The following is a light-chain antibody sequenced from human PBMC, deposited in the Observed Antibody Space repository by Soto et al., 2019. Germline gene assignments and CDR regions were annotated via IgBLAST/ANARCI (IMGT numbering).Light chain of an antibody. CDR1: STDVGKYNL. Sequence: QSALTQPASVSGSPGQSITISCTGTSTDVGKYNLVSWYQQHSGKAPKLIIYEVIKRPSGVSNRFSGSKSGNTASLTVSGLQPEDEADSYCVSYAGTAYVFGTGTKLTVL. CDR2: EVI. J-gene: IGLJ1*01. V-gene: IGLV2-23*02. CDR3: VSYAGTAYV.